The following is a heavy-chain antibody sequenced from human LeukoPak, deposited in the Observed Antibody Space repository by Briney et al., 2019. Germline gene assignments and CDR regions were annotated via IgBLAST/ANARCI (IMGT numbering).Heavy chain of an antibody. Sequence: GGSLRLSCAASGFTFSNYDMYWVRQAPGKGLEWVSRICTAGDTYYQGSVKGGFTISRENAKNSLYLQMNSLRAGDTAVYYCARDAGSREFDYWGQGTLVTVSS. CDR1: GFTFSNYD. V-gene: IGHV3-13*04. CDR2: ICTAGDT. J-gene: IGHJ4*02. CDR3: ARDAGSREFDY. D-gene: IGHD1-26*01.